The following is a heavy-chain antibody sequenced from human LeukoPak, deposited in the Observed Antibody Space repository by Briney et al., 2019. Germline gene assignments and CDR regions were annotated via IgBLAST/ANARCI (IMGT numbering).Heavy chain of an antibody. V-gene: IGHV4-61*02. CDR2: IYTSGST. J-gene: IGHJ4*02. CDR1: GGSISSGSYY. CDR3: AAGTETNYFDY. D-gene: IGHD6-13*01. Sequence: PSETLSLTCTVSGGSISSGSYYWNWIRQPAGKGLEWIGRIYTSGSTNYNPSLKSRITISVDTSKKQFSLKLSSVTAADTAVYYCAAGTETNYFDYWGQGTLVTVSS.